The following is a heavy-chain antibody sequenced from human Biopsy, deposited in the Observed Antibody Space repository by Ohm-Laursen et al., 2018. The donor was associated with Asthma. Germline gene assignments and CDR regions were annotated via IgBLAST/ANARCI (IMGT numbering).Heavy chain of an antibody. CDR1: GFTFSKNG. CDR2: ISFDGSNK. J-gene: IGHJ1*01. Sequence: SLRLSCSASGFTFSKNGMHWVRQAPGKGLEWVAVISFDGSNKYYGDSVKGRFTIARDNSKNTVYLQMNSLRAEDTAAYYCARGGGARFQHWGQGTLVTVSS. D-gene: IGHD2-21*01. V-gene: IGHV3-30*03. CDR3: ARGGGARFQH.